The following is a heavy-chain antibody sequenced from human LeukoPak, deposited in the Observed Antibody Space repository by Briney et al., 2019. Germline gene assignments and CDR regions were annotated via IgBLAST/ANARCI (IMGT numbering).Heavy chain of an antibody. CDR3: ARGEDAVATIFYYYYYGMDV. Sequence: PSETLSLTCAVYGGSFRGYYWSWIRQPPGKGLEWIGEINHSGSTNYNPSLKSRVTISVDTSKNQFSLKLSSVTAADTAVYYCARGEDAVATIFYYYYYGMDVWVKGTTVTVSS. D-gene: IGHD5-12*01. CDR2: INHSGST. CDR1: GGSFRGYY. V-gene: IGHV4-34*01. J-gene: IGHJ6*04.